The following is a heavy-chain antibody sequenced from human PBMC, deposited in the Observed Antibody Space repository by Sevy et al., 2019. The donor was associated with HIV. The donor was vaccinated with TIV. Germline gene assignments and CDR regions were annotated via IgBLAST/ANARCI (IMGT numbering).Heavy chain of an antibody. CDR2: INSDGSST. J-gene: IGHJ4*02. V-gene: IGHV3-74*01. CDR3: ARGLVGIAAAGNDY. CDR1: GFTFTTYW. D-gene: IGHD6-13*01. Sequence: RGSLRLSCAASGFTFTTYWMHWVRQAPGKGLVWVSRINSDGSSTNYADSVKGRFTISRDNAKNTLYLQMNSLRAEDTAVYYCARGLVGIAAAGNDYWGQGTLVTVSS.